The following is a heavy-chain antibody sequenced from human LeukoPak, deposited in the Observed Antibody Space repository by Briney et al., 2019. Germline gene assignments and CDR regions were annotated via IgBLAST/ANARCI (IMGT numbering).Heavy chain of an antibody. D-gene: IGHD4-17*01. Sequence: GGSLRLSCAASGFTFSTYEMTWVRQSPGKGLEWVSYISSSGSTIYYADSVKGRFTISRDNARNSLYLQMNSLRAEDTAVYYCARRGRLRSTYYFDYWGQGTLVTVSS. CDR2: ISSSGSTI. CDR3: ARRGRLRSTYYFDY. CDR1: GFTFSTYE. J-gene: IGHJ4*02. V-gene: IGHV3-48*03.